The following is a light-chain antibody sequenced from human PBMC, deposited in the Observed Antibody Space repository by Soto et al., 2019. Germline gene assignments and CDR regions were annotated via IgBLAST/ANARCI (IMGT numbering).Light chain of an antibody. CDR1: RGDVGAYNL. CDR3: NSYTTSSTLV. CDR2: AVT. J-gene: IGLJ1*01. V-gene: IGLV2-14*02. Sequence: QSALTQPASVSGSPGQSITISCTGTRGDVGAYNLVSWYQQHPGKAPKLMIYAVTNRPSGISNRFSGSKSGNTASLTISGVLAEDEADYYCNSYTTSSTLVFGTGTKLTVL.